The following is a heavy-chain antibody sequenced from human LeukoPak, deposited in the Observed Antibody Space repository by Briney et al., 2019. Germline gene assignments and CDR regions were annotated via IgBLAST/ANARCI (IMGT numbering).Heavy chain of an antibody. Sequence: ASVKVSCKASGYTFTGYYMHWVRQAPGQGLEWMGRINPNGGGTNYAQKFQGRVTMTRDTSISPAYMELSRLRSDDTAVYYCARDYYDSSGEYAFDIWGQGTMVTVSS. V-gene: IGHV1-2*06. CDR3: ARDYYDSSGEYAFDI. J-gene: IGHJ3*02. CDR1: GYTFTGYY. CDR2: INPNGGGT. D-gene: IGHD3-22*01.